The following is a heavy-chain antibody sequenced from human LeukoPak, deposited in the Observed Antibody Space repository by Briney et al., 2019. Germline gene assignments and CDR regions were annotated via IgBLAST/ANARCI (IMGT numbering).Heavy chain of an antibody. D-gene: IGHD3-10*01. J-gene: IGHJ4*02. CDR1: GFTFDDYA. V-gene: IGHV3-9*01. CDR3: AKDVFTMVRGVLEY. CDR2: ISWNSGTI. Sequence: PGRSLRLSCAASGFTFDDYAMHWVRQAPGKGLEWVSGISWNSGTIGYADSVKGRFTISRDNAKNSLYLQMNSLRAEDTALYYCAKDVFTMVRGVLEYWGQGTLVTVPS.